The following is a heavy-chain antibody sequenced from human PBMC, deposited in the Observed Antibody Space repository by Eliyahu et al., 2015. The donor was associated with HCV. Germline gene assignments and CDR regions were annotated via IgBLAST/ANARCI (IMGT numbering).Heavy chain of an antibody. V-gene: IGHV5-10-1*03. CDR1: GYSFTSYW. Sequence: EVQLVQSGAEVKKPGESLRISCKGSGYSFTSYWISWVRQMPGKGLEWMGRIDPSDSYTNYSPSFQGHVTISADKSISTAYLQWSSLKASDTAMYYCARHPGIAVAGSYGMDVWGQGTTVTVSS. D-gene: IGHD6-19*01. CDR3: ARHPGIAVAGSYGMDV. CDR2: IDPSDSYT. J-gene: IGHJ6*02.